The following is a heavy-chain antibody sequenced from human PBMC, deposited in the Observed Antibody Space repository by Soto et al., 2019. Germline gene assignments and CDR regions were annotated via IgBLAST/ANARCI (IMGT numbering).Heavy chain of an antibody. V-gene: IGHV4-31*03. CDR2: IYYSGST. CDR1: GGSISSGGYY. CDR3: ARESYSSSPSFDY. Sequence: SETLSLTCTVSGGSISSGGYYWSWIRQHPGKGLEWIGYIYYSGSTYYNPSLKSRVTISVDTSKNQFSLKLSSVTAADTAVYYCARESYSSSPSFDYWGQGTLVTVSA. J-gene: IGHJ4*02. D-gene: IGHD6-13*01.